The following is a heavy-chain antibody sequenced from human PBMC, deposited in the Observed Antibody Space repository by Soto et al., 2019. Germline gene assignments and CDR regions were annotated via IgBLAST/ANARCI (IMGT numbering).Heavy chain of an antibody. J-gene: IGHJ4*02. V-gene: IGHV1-2*02. D-gene: IGHD3-10*01. CDR1: GYIFTDNY. CDR2: INPNIGGT. CDR3: TRGGGGYFDY. Sequence: QVQLVQSGAEVKKPGASVKVSCKASGYIFTDNYLHWVRQAPGQGLEWMGWINPNIGGTNYAQKFQGRVTMTMDTSTSTVYMELSSLKSDDTAVYYCTRGGGGYFDYWGRGTLVTVSS.